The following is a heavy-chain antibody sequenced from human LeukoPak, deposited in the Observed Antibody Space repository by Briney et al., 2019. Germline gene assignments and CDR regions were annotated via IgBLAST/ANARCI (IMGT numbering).Heavy chain of an antibody. V-gene: IGHV3-30*02. CDR2: IRYDGSNK. Sequence: GGSLRLSCAASGFTFSSYGMHWVRQAPGKGLEWVAFIRYDGSNKYYADSVKGRFIISRDNSKNTLYLQMNSLRAEDTAVYYCARVWRQVDTVYFDYWGQGTLVTVSS. J-gene: IGHJ4*02. CDR1: GFTFSSYG. D-gene: IGHD5-18*01. CDR3: ARVWRQVDTVYFDY.